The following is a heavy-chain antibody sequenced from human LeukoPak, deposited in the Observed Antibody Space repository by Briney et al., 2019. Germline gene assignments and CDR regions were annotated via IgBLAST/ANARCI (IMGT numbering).Heavy chain of an antibody. V-gene: IGHV3-33*01. J-gene: IGHJ4*02. D-gene: IGHD1-26*01. CDR2: IWYDGSNK. CDR1: GFTFSSYG. Sequence: PGGSLRLSCAASGFTFSSYGMHWVRQAPGKGPEWVAVIWYDGSNKYYADSVKGRFTISRDNSKNTLYLQMNSLRAEDTAVYYCARAYSGRRYYFDYWGQGTLVTVSS. CDR3: ARAYSGRRYYFDY.